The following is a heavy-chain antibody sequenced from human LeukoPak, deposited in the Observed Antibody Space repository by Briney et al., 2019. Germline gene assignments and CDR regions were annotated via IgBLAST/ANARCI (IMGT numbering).Heavy chain of an antibody. Sequence: SETLSLTCTVSGGSIRSSNYYWGWIRQPPGKGLEWIGSMYYSGSTHYNASLKSRVTISVDTSENHFFLTVRSVTAADTAVYFRARAPTTGTLDSWGQGILVTVSS. CDR2: MYYSGST. J-gene: IGHJ5*02. CDR1: GGSIRSSNYY. V-gene: IGHV4-39*02. CDR3: ARAPTTGTLDS. D-gene: IGHD1-1*01.